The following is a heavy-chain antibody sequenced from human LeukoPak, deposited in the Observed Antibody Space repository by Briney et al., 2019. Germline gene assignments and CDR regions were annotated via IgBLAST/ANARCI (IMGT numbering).Heavy chain of an antibody. Sequence: GGSLRLSCAASGFTFSSYWMHWVRQAPGKGLVWVSRINLDGSTTSYADSVKGRFTISRDNAKNTLYLQMNSLRAEDTAVYYCAKKVTTGSGGLGAFDIWGQGTMVTVSS. CDR2: INLDGSTT. CDR3: AKKVTTGSGGLGAFDI. D-gene: IGHD3-10*01. CDR1: GFTFSSYW. J-gene: IGHJ3*02. V-gene: IGHV3-74*01.